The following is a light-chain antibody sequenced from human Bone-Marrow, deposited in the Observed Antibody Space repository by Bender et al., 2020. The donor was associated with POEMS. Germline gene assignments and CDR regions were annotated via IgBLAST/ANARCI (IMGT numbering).Light chain of an antibody. J-gene: IGLJ3*02. CDR2: GGS. CDR1: SSDVGGYNL. CDR3: CSYVGSTTSV. Sequence: QSALTQPASVSGSPGQSITISCTGTSSDVGGYNLVSWYQQHPGKAPKLMIYGGSKRPSGVSDRFSGSNSGNTASLTISGLQAEDEADYYCCSYVGSTTSVFGGGTKLTVL. V-gene: IGLV2-23*01.